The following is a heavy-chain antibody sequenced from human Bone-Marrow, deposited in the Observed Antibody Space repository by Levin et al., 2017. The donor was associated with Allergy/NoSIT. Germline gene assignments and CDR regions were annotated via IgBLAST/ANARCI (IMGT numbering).Heavy chain of an antibody. CDR3: ARFSGGDYADY. J-gene: IGHJ4*02. V-gene: IGHV3-33*01. D-gene: IGHD3-10*01. CDR1: GFTFSSYG. Sequence: GGSLRLSCAASGFTFSSYGMHWVRQAPGKGLEWVAVIWYDGSNKYYADSVKGRFTISRDNSKNTLYLQMNSLRAEDTAVYYCARFSGGDYADYWGQGTLVTVSS. CDR2: IWYDGSNK.